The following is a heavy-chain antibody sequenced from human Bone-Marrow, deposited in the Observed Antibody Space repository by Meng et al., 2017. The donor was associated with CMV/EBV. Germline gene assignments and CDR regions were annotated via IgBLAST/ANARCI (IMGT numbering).Heavy chain of an antibody. J-gene: IGHJ4*02. Sequence: HGERQARGQGLEWMGFIKVNNSEKSPAQKHKGRVNMTRETSISTAYMDLGRLTSDDTAVYYCVREGYNCSTNNCYKSFDYWGQGTLVTVSS. D-gene: IGHD2-2*02. CDR3: VREGYNCSTNNCYKSFDY. CDR2: IKVNNSEK. V-gene: IGHV1-2*02.